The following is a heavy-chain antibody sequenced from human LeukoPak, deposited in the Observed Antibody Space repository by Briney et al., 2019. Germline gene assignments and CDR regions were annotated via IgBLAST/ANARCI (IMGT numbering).Heavy chain of an antibody. V-gene: IGHV3-21*01. Sequence: GGSLSLSCTASGFTFSTYSMNWVRQAPGKGLEWVSFISSSSSYIYYADSVKGRFTISRDNAKNSLYLQMNSLRAEDTAVYYCARGPLDYSSDYFFDYWGQGTLVTVSS. D-gene: IGHD6-19*01. CDR1: GFTFSTYS. J-gene: IGHJ4*02. CDR3: ARGPLDYSSDYFFDY. CDR2: ISSSSSYI.